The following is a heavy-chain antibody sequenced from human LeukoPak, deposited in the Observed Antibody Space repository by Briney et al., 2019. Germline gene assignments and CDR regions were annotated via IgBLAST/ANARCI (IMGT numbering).Heavy chain of an antibody. D-gene: IGHD6-13*01. V-gene: IGHV1-8*01. Sequence: GASVKVSCKASGYTFTSYDINWVRQATGQGLEWMGWTNPISGYTGSAQKFQGRVTITRNTSISTAYMELSSLRSEDTAVYYCARGNRLYSSSWSSLAFDIWGQGTMVTVSS. CDR1: GYTFTSYD. CDR2: TNPISGYT. J-gene: IGHJ3*02. CDR3: ARGNRLYSSSWSSLAFDI.